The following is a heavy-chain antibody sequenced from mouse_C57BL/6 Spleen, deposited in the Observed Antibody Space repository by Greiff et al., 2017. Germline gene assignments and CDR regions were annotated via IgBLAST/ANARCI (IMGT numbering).Heavy chain of an antibody. CDR3: ARDSSGYFDY. CDR2: IYPSDSET. V-gene: IGHV1-61*01. Sequence: QVQLQQPGAELVRPGSSVKLSCKASGYTFTSYWMDWVKQRPGQGLEWIGNIYPSDSETHYNQKFKDKATLTVDKSSCTAYMQLSGLTSEDSAVYYCARDSSGYFDYWGQGTTLTVSS. D-gene: IGHD3-2*01. CDR1: GYTFTSYW. J-gene: IGHJ2*01.